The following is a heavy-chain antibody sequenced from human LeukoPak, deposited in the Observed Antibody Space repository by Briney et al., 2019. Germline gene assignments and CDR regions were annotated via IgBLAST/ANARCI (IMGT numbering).Heavy chain of an antibody. J-gene: IGHJ3*02. CDR2: INWNGGST. Sequence: PGGSLRLSCAASGFTFSSYAMSWVRQAPGKGLEWVSGINWNGGSTGYADSVKGRFTISRDNAKNSLYLQMNSLRAEDTALYHCAREDSSGWFGAFDIWGQGTMVTVSS. CDR3: AREDSSGWFGAFDI. D-gene: IGHD6-19*01. CDR1: GFTFSSYA. V-gene: IGHV3-20*01.